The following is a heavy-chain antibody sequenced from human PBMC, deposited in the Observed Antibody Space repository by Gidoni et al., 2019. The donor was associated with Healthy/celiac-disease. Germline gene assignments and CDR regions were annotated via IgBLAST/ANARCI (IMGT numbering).Heavy chain of an antibody. J-gene: IGHJ4*02. Sequence: VQLLESGGGLVQPGGSLRLSCAASGFPFSSYAMSWVRQAPGKGLAWVSASSGSGGSTYYADSVKGRFTISRDNSKNTLYLQINSLRAEDTAVYYCAKSPGGYNSGWYLFDYWGQGTLVTVSS. CDR1: GFPFSSYA. V-gene: IGHV3-23*01. CDR2: SSGSGGST. D-gene: IGHD6-19*01. CDR3: AKSPGGYNSGWYLFDY.